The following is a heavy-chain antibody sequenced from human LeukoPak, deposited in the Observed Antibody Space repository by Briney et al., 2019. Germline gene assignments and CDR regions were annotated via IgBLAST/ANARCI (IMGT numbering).Heavy chain of an antibody. Sequence: PGGSLRLSCAASGFTFDDYAMHWVRQAPGKGLEWVSLISWDGGSTYYADSVKGRFTISRDNSKNSLYLQMNSLRAEDTAVFYCARSGRWELPRTHFDYWGQGTLVTVSS. D-gene: IGHD1-26*01. CDR2: ISWDGGST. J-gene: IGHJ4*02. V-gene: IGHV3-43D*03. CDR3: ARSGRWELPRTHFDY. CDR1: GFTFDDYA.